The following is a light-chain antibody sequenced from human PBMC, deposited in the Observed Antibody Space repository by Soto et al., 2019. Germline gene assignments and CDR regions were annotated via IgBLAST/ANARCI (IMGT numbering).Light chain of an antibody. J-gene: IGKJ1*01. CDR1: QSVSSN. V-gene: IGKV3-15*01. Sequence: EIVMTQSPATLSVSPEERATLSCRASQSVSSNLAWYQQKPGQAPRLLIYDASTRATGIPARFSGSGSGTEFTLTISSLQSEDFAIYYCQQYNNWPRTFGQGTKV. CDR3: QQYNNWPRT. CDR2: DAS.